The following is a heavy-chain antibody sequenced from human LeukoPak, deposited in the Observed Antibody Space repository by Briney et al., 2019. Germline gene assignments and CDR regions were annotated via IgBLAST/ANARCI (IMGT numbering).Heavy chain of an antibody. D-gene: IGHD2-15*01. CDR3: ARASVENTLRIDDY. J-gene: IGHJ4*02. CDR1: GYTFTYYY. CDR2: INPYSGDT. V-gene: IGHV1-2*02. Sequence: AASVKASCKASGYTFTYYYMHWVRQAPGQGLEWMGWINPYSGDTNYAQKFQGRVTITRDTSITTAYMDLSRLKSDDTAVYYCARASVENTLRIDDYWGQGTLVTVSS.